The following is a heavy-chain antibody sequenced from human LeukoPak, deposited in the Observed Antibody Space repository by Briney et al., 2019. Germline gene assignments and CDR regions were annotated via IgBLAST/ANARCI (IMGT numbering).Heavy chain of an antibody. CDR1: GGSISSYY. CDR3: ATIYDSSGYEAFDI. Sequence: PSETLSLTCTVSGGSISSYYRSWIRQPPGKGLEWIGYIYYSGSTNYNPSLKSRVTISVDTSKNQFSLKLSSVTAADTAVYYCATIYDSSGYEAFDIWGQGTMVTVSS. V-gene: IGHV4-59*01. J-gene: IGHJ3*02. D-gene: IGHD3-22*01. CDR2: IYYSGST.